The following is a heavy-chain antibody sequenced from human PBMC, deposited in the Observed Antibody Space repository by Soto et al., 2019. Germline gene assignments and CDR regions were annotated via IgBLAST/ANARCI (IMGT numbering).Heavy chain of an antibody. CDR2: ISWNSGSI. CDR1: GFTFDDYA. CDR3: AKDSYYDSSGYSFDY. V-gene: IGHV3-9*01. D-gene: IGHD3-22*01. Sequence: EVQLVESGGGLVQPGRSLRLSCAASGFTFDDYAMHWVRQAPGKGLEWVSGISWNSGSIGYADSVKGRFTISRDNAKNSLYLQMNSLRDEDTALYYCAKDSYYDSSGYSFDYWGQGTLVTVSS. J-gene: IGHJ4*02.